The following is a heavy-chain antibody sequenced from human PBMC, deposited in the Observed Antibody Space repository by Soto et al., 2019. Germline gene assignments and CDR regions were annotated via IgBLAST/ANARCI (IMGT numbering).Heavy chain of an antibody. CDR3: ANARGLVLSFYFDY. V-gene: IGHV3-9*01. J-gene: IGHJ4*02. D-gene: IGHD6-19*01. Sequence: EVQLVESGGGLVQPGRSLRLSCAASGFTFDDYAMHWVRQAPGKGLEWVSGISWNSGSIGYADSVKGRFTISRDNAKNSLYLQMNSLRAEDTALYYCANARGLVLSFYFDYWGQGTLVTVSS. CDR2: ISWNSGSI. CDR1: GFTFDDYA.